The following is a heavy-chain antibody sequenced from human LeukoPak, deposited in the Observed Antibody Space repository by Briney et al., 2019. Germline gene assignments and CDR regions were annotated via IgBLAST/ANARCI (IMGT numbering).Heavy chain of an antibody. Sequence: PGGSLRLSCAASGFTFSSYSMNWVRQAPGKGLEWVSSISSSSSYIYYADSVKGRFTISRDNAKNSLYLQMNSLRAEDTAVYYCARDWVYCSGGSCHFDYWGQGTLVTVSS. D-gene: IGHD2-15*01. CDR1: GFTFSSYS. CDR3: ARDWVYCSGGSCHFDY. V-gene: IGHV3-21*01. J-gene: IGHJ4*02. CDR2: ISSSSSYI.